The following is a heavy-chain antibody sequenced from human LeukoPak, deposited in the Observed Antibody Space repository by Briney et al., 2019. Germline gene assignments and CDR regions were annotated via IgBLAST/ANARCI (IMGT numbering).Heavy chain of an antibody. V-gene: IGHV3-30-3*01. CDR1: GFTFSSYA. D-gene: IGHD3-22*01. CDR3: ARDPYYYDSSRFDY. Sequence: GRSLRLSCAASGFTFSSYAMHWVRQAPGKGLEWVAVISYDGSDKYYADSVKGRFTISRDNSKNTLYLQMNSLRAEDTAVYYCARDPYYYDSSRFDYWGQGTLVTVSS. J-gene: IGHJ4*02. CDR2: ISYDGSDK.